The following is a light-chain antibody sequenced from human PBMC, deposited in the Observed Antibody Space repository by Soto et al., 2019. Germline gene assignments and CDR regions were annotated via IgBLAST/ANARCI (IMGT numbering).Light chain of an antibody. J-gene: IGKJ5*01. Sequence: EIVLTQSPGTLSLSPGERATLSCRASQSVSSSYLGWYQQKPGQAPSLLIYAASSRATGIPDRFSGSGSVTDFTITISRLEPEDVAEYYYQYYCSSPITFGQGTRLEIK. CDR2: AAS. CDR3: QYYCSSPIT. CDR1: QSVSSSY. V-gene: IGKV3-20*01.